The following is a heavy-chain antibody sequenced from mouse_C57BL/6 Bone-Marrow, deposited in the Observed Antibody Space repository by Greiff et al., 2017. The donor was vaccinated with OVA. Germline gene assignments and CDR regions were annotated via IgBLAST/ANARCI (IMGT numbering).Heavy chain of an antibody. J-gene: IGHJ2*01. V-gene: IGHV1-19*01. D-gene: IGHD2-4*01. CDR1: GYTFTDYY. CDR2: INPYNGGT. Sequence: VQLQQSGPVLVKPGASVKMSCKASGYTFTDYYMNWVKQSHGKSLEWIGVINPYNGGTSYNQKFKGKATLTVDKSSSTAYMELNSLTSEDSAVYYCASPELGLRQGYFDYWGQGTTLTVSS. CDR3: ASPELGLRQGYFDY.